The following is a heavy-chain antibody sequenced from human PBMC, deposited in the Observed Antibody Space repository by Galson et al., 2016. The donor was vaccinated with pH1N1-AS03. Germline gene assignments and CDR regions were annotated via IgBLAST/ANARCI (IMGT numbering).Heavy chain of an antibody. CDR2: IDEGGSHP. V-gene: IGHV3-21*01. Sequence: SLRLSCAASGFTFSKTGMNWVRQAPGKGPEWVSSIDEGGSHPYSADSLQGRFTISRDNTKNSLFLHMNSLRAEDTAVYYCVTDGTFGSTFEHWGQGTLVTVSS. J-gene: IGHJ4*02. CDR3: VTDGTFGSTFEH. D-gene: IGHD2-15*01. CDR1: GFTFSKTG.